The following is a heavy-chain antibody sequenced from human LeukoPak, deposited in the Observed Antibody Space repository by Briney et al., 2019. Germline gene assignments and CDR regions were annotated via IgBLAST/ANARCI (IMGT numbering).Heavy chain of an antibody. D-gene: IGHD2-15*01. Sequence: GGTLRLSCSASGFTFNNYGMHWVRQAPGKGLEGVAFIRYNGNNQYYADSVKGRFTISRDNSKNTLYLQMSSLGAEDPAVYYCARPLAGWQQLIGGLDYWGQGTLVTVSS. CDR3: ARPLAGWQQLIGGLDY. CDR2: IRYNGNNQ. CDR1: GFTFNNYG. J-gene: IGHJ4*02. V-gene: IGHV3-30*02.